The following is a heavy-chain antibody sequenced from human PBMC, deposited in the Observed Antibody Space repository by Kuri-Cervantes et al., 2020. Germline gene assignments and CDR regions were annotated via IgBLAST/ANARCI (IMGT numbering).Heavy chain of an antibody. J-gene: IGHJ6*02. Sequence: ASVKVSCKASGYTFTSYAMNWVRQAPGQRLEWMGWINAGNGNTKYSQKFQGRVTITRDTSASTAYMELSSLRSEDTAVYYCAREGIAVAWYAYYYYGMDVWGQGTTVTVSS. D-gene: IGHD6-19*01. CDR2: INAGNGNT. CDR1: GYTFTSYA. CDR3: AREGIAVAWYAYYYYGMDV. V-gene: IGHV1-3*01.